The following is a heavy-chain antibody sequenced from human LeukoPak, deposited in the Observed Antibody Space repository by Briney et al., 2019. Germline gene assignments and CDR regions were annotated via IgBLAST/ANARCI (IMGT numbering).Heavy chain of an antibody. CDR1: GDSTTNYY. V-gene: IGHV4-59*08. CDR3: ARVYWYFDL. J-gene: IGHJ2*01. Sequence: SETLSLTCSVSGDSTTNYYCSWIRQSPGKGLEWLAYVYKNGHLDYNPSLRSRVTVSVDRSKTQFSLKLSSVTAADTAVYYCARVYWYFDLWGRGTLVTVSS. CDR2: VYKNGHL.